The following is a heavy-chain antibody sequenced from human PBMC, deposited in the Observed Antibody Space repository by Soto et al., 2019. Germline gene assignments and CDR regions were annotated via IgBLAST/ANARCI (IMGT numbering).Heavy chain of an antibody. CDR3: ARIRRYRAAAGTWELLY. CDR1: GYTFTSYG. Sequence: ASVKVSCKASGYTFTSYGISWVRQAPGQGLEWMGWISAYNGNTNYAQKLQGRVTMTTDTSTSTAYMELRSLRSDDTAVYYCARIRRYRAAAGTWELLYWGQGTLVTVSS. V-gene: IGHV1-18*01. D-gene: IGHD6-13*01. CDR2: ISAYNGNT. J-gene: IGHJ4*02.